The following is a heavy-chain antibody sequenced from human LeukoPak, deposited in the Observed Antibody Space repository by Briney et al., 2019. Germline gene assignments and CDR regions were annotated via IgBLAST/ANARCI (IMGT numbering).Heavy chain of an antibody. CDR2: ISSSSSYI. CDR3: ARDRPGNYDILTGYYKSHHFDY. J-gene: IGHJ4*02. D-gene: IGHD3-9*01. Sequence: GGSLRLSYAASGFTFSSYSMNWVRQAPGKGLEWVSSISSSSSYIYYADSVKGRFTISRDNAKNSLYLQMNSLRAEDTVVYYCARDRPGNYDILTGYYKSHHFDYWGQGTLVTVSS. V-gene: IGHV3-21*01. CDR1: GFTFSSYS.